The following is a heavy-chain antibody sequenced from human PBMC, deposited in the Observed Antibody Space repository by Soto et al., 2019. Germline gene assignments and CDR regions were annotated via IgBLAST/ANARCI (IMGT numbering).Heavy chain of an antibody. CDR2: ISGGSAYI. CDR1: GFIFSSYY. V-gene: IGHV3-21*01. CDR3: VRVWRLVGRYGMDV. Sequence: PGGSLRLSCVGPGFIFSSYYMKWVRQAPGKGLEWVSSISGGSAYIYYADSVKGRFTISRDNAKNSLYLEMNSLRVEDTAVYYCVRVWRLVGRYGMDVWGQGTTVTVSS. J-gene: IGHJ6*02. D-gene: IGHD6-25*01.